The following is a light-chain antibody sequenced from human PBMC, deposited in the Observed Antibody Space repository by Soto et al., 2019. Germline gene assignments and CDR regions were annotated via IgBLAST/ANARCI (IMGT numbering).Light chain of an antibody. V-gene: IGKV3-20*01. J-gene: IGKJ2*01. CDR2: DAS. Sequence: EIVLTQSPGTLSLFPGDRATLSCRASQRVSNSYLAWFQQKPGQAPRLLIYDASSRAAGVPDRVSGGGSGTDFTLTISALEPEDFALYFCQQYERPPLAFGQGTRLEI. CDR3: QQYERPPLA. CDR1: QRVSNSY.